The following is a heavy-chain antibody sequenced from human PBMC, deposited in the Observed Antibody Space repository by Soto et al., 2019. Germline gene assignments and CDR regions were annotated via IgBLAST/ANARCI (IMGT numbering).Heavy chain of an antibody. V-gene: IGHV1-46*01. Sequence: ASVKVSCKASGYTFTSYYMHWVRQAPGQGLEWMGIANPSGGSTSYAQKFQGRVTMTRDTSTSTVYMELSSLRSEDTAVYYCARDLSMTTVTRFYYYYGMDVWGQGTTVTVSS. J-gene: IGHJ6*02. CDR3: ARDLSMTTVTRFYYYYGMDV. CDR2: ANPSGGST. D-gene: IGHD4-17*01. CDR1: GYTFTSYY.